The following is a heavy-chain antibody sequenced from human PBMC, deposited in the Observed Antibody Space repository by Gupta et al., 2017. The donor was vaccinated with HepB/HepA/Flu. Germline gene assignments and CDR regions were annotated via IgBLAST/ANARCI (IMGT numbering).Heavy chain of an antibody. D-gene: IGHD3-16*01. CDR3: ARFTYEHGSFYGLDV. CDR1: GGSISRGDSY. J-gene: IGHJ6*02. V-gene: IGHV4-30-4*01. CDR2: IYYIGGT. Sequence: QVQLQESGPGLVKPSQILSLTCTVSGGSISRGDSYWSWIRQPPGKGLEWIGYIYYIGGTNSNPSLESRVTISVDTSKNQFSLKVNSVTAADTAVYYCARFTYEHGSFYGLDVWGQGTTVTVSS.